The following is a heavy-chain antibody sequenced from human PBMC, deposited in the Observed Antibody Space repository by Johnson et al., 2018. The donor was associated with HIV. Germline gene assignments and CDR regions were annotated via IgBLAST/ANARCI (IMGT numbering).Heavy chain of an antibody. V-gene: IGHV3-66*02. CDR3: ARGMARIAFDI. CDR2: LYSAGSA. CDR1: GFAVSSNY. D-gene: IGHD5-24*01. Sequence: VQLVESGGGLVRPGGSLRLSCAASGFAVSSNYMNWVRQTPGKGLEWVSILYSAGSAYYADSVKGRFTISRDNSKNTLYLQMNSLRAEDTAVYYCARGMARIAFDIWGQGTMVTVSS. J-gene: IGHJ3*02.